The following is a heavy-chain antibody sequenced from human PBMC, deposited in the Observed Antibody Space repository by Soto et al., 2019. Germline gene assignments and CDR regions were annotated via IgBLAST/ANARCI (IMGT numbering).Heavy chain of an antibody. Sequence: EVQLVESGGGLVQPGGSLRLSCAASGFTFSSYSMNWVRQAPGKGLEWVSYISSSSSTIYYADSVKGRFTISRDNAKNSLYLQMNSLRDEDTAVYYCASALRDFWSVYYFDYWGQGTLVTVSS. CDR3: ASALRDFWSVYYFDY. CDR2: ISSSSSTI. V-gene: IGHV3-48*02. J-gene: IGHJ4*02. D-gene: IGHD3-3*01. CDR1: GFTFSSYS.